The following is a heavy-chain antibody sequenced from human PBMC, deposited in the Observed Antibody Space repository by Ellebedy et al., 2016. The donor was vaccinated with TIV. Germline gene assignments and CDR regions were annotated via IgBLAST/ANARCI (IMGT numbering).Heavy chain of an antibody. J-gene: IGHJ6*02. CDR1: GGTFSSYA. CDR2: IIPIFGTA. CDR3: AGGITMVRGVIDV. V-gene: IGHV1-69*13. Sequence: SVKVSCXASGGTFSSYAISWVRQAPGQGLEWMGGIIPIFGTANYAQKFQGRVTITADESTSTAYMELSSLRSEDTAVYYCAGGITMVRGVIDVWGQGTTVTVSS. D-gene: IGHD3-10*01.